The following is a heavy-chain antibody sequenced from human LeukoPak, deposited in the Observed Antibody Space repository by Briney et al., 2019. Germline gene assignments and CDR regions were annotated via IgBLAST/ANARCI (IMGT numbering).Heavy chain of an antibody. J-gene: IGHJ6*03. CDR3: ARDAILEWLPPSYYYMDV. CDR1: GGTFSSYA. D-gene: IGHD3-3*01. CDR2: IIPIFGTA. V-gene: IGHV1-69*13. Sequence: SVKVSCKASGGTFSSYAISWVRQAPGQGLEWRGGIIPIFGTANYAQKFQGRVTITADESTSTAYMELSSLRSEDTAVYYCARDAILEWLPPSYYYMDVWGKGTTVTVSS.